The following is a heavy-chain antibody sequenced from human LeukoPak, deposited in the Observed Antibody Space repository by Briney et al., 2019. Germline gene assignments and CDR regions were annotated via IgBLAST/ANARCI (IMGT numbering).Heavy chain of an antibody. J-gene: IGHJ3*02. Sequence: PSETLSLTCTVSGGSISSYYWSWIRQPPGKGLEWIGSIYHSGSTYYNPSLKSRVTISVDTSKNQFSLKLSSVTAADTAVYYCARAGIQLWQWGDAFDIWGQGTMVTVSS. CDR2: IYHSGST. V-gene: IGHV4-59*08. CDR1: GGSISSYY. CDR3: ARAGIQLWQWGDAFDI. D-gene: IGHD5-18*01.